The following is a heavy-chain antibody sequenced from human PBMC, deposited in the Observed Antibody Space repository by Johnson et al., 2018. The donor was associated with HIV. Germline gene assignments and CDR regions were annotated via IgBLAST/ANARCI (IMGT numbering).Heavy chain of an antibody. V-gene: IGHV3-30-3*01. CDR3: ARGRKTVTTVRPSAFDI. CDR1: GITFSDYA. D-gene: IGHD4-17*01. CDR2: ISYDGSNK. J-gene: IGHJ3*02. Sequence: QVQLVESGGGVVQPGRSLRLSCAASGITFSDYAMHWVRQAPGKGLEWVAVISYDGSNKYYADSVKGRFTISRDNSKNTLYLQMNSLRAEDTAVYYCARGRKTVTTVRPSAFDIWGQGTMVTVSS.